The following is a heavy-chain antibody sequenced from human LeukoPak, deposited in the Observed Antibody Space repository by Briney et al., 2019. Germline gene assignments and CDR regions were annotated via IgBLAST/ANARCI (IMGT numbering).Heavy chain of an antibody. CDR3: ARHWSGGTVLGPFDY. Sequence: PSETLSLTCSVSGDSITSYYWSWIRQPPGKGLEWIGYIYNTGSTNYNPSLKSRATISIDTSKNQFSLRLSSVTAADAAVYYCARHWSGGTVLGPFDYWGQGTLVTVSS. CDR1: GDSITSYY. CDR2: IYNTGST. D-gene: IGHD2-15*01. V-gene: IGHV4-59*08. J-gene: IGHJ4*02.